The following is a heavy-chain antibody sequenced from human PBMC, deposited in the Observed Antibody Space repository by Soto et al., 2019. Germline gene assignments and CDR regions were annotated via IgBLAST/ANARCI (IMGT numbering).Heavy chain of an antibody. CDR3: AKGRGGSGSLTPRVDF. Sequence: EVQLLESGGGLVQPGGSLRLSCAASGFTFNNYAMTWVRQAPGKGLEWVSAISGGGDTTSYADSVKGRFTVSRDSSKNTLYLQMSSQRAEDTALYYCAKGRGGSGSLTPRVDFWGQGTLVTVSS. CDR2: ISGGGDTT. V-gene: IGHV3-23*01. J-gene: IGHJ4*02. CDR1: GFTFNNYA. D-gene: IGHD3-10*01.